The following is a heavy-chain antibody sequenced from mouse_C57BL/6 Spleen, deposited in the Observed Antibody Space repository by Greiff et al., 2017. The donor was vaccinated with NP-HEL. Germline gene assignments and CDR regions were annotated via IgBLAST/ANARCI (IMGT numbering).Heavy chain of an antibody. CDR3: AMDLDYAMDY. CDR1: GYTFTSYW. J-gene: IGHJ4*01. Sequence: QVQLQQPGAELVKPGASVKVSCKASGYTFTSYWMHWVKQRPGQGLEWIGRIHPSDSDTNYNQKFKGKATLTVVKSSSTAYMQLRRLTSEDSAVYYCAMDLDYAMDYWGQGTSVTVSS. V-gene: IGHV1-74*01. CDR2: IHPSDSDT.